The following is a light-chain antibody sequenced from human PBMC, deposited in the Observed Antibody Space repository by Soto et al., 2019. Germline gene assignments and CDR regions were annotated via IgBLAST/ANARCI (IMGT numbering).Light chain of an antibody. CDR1: QSVINSY. V-gene: IGKV3-20*01. CDR3: QQYGTAPWT. Sequence: EVVLTQSPGTLSLSSGERSTLACRFSQSVINSYLAWYQQKPGQAPRLLLYGAYNRATGIPDRFSGSGSGTDFTLTISRLEPEDFAVYYCQQYGTAPWTFGQGTKVDI. J-gene: IGKJ1*01. CDR2: GAY.